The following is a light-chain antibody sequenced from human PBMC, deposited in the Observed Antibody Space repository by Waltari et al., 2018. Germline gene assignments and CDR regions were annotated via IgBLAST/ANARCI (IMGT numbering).Light chain of an antibody. CDR1: EGITNW. J-gene: IGKJ3*01. V-gene: IGKV1-33*01. CDR3: QQQDMSPFT. CDR2: RAT. Sequence: DIQMTQSPSSLSASVGDRVPITCRASEGITNWLAWYQHKPGKPPKLLIYRATNLETGVPSMFSGRGSGTDFSLTISILQSEDIGTYYCQQQDMSPFTFGPGTRIYIK.